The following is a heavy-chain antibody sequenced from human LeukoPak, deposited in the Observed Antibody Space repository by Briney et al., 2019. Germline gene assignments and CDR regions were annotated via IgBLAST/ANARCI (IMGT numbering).Heavy chain of an antibody. CDR1: GFTFGSYS. CDR2: INGDGRST. J-gene: IGHJ4*02. V-gene: IGHV3-74*01. CDR3: ARDWVSGWDAGFDY. D-gene: IGHD6-19*01. Sequence: GGSLRLSCAASGFTFGSYSMHWVRHVPGQGLVWVSHINGDGRSTTYADSVKGRFTISRDNAKNTLYLQMNSLRAEDTALYYCARDWVSGWDAGFDYWGQGTLVTVSS.